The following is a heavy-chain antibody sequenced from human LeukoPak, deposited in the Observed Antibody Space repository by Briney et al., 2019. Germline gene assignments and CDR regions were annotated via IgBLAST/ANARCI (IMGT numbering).Heavy chain of an antibody. CDR3: ASLTGTTFGGSADSFDY. J-gene: IGHJ4*02. CDR1: GYSFTSYW. D-gene: IGHD1-20*01. Sequence: KDGESLKISCKGSGYSFTSYWIGWVRQVPGKGLEWMGIIYPGDSDTRYSPSFQGQVTISADKSISTAYLQWSSLKASDTAMYYCASLTGTTFGGSADSFDYWGQGTLVTVSS. V-gene: IGHV5-51*01. CDR2: IYPGDSDT.